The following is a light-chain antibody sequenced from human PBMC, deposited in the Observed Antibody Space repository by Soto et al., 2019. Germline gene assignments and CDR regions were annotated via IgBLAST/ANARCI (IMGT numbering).Light chain of an antibody. J-gene: IGKJ4*01. Sequence: AIQMTQSPSSLSASVGDRVTITCRASQGIRNDLGWYQQKPGKAPKLLIYRASALQSGVPSRFSGSGSGTEFTLTIDSLQPDDFATFYCQQYSTYPLTFGGGTKVDIK. CDR2: RAS. V-gene: IGKV1-6*01. CDR3: QQYSTYPLT. CDR1: QGIRND.